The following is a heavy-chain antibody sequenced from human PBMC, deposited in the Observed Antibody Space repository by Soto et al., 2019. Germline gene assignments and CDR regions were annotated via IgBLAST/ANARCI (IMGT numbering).Heavy chain of an antibody. Sequence: AGGSLRLSCAASGFTFSSYSMSWVRQAPGKGLEWVSGFRTGADDGTTYYADSVKGRFTISRDISKSTLFLQMNSLRAEDTAIYYCAKKVNSGPGSQYFDYWGQGTLVTVSS. J-gene: IGHJ4*02. V-gene: IGHV3-23*01. CDR1: GFTFSSYS. CDR2: FRTGADDGTT. CDR3: AKKVNSGPGSQYFDY. D-gene: IGHD3-10*01.